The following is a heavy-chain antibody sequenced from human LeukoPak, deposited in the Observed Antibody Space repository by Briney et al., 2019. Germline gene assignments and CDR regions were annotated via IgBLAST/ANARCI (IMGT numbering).Heavy chain of an antibody. CDR3: ARVNPGLRYFGY. CDR1: GGSISSYY. CDR2: INHSGST. J-gene: IGHJ4*02. Sequence: PSETLSLTCTVSGGSISSYYWSWIRQPPGKGPEWIGEINHSGSTNYNPSLKSRVTISVDTSKNQFSLKLSSVTAADTAVYYCARVNPGLRYFGYRGQGTLVTVSS. D-gene: IGHD3-9*01. V-gene: IGHV4-34*01.